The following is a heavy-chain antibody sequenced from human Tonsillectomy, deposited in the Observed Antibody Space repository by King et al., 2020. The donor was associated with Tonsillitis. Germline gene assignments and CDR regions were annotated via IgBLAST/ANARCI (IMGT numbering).Heavy chain of an antibody. CDR1: GFTFDDYA. CDR2: ISWNGGSI. CDR3: AKVIGGHGGYYHGMDV. J-gene: IGHJ6*02. V-gene: IGHV3-9*01. D-gene: IGHD3-10*01. Sequence: VQLVQSGGGLVQPGRSLRLSCAASGFTFDDYAIHWVRQAPGKGLEWVSGISWNGGSIGYAASVKGRFTISRDNAKNSLYLQMNSLRAEDTALYYCAKVIGGHGGYYHGMDVWGQGTTVTVSS.